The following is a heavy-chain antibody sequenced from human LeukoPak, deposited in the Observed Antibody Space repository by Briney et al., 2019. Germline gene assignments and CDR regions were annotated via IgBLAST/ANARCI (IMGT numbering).Heavy chain of an antibody. CDR3: ARESLRDGYIRLLDY. D-gene: IGHD5-24*01. CDR2: IYYSGST. Sequence: SETLSLTCTVSGGSISSSSYYWGWIRQPPGKGLEWIGSIYYSGSTYYNPSLKSRVTISVDTSKNQFSLKLSSVTAADTAVYYCARESLRDGYIRLLDYWGQGTLVTVSS. CDR1: GGSISSSSYY. V-gene: IGHV4-39*07. J-gene: IGHJ4*02.